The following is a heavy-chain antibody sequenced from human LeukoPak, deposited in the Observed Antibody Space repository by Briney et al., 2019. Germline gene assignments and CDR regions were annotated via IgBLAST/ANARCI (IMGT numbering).Heavy chain of an antibody. CDR2: IWYDGSNK. Sequence: PGGSLRLSCAASGFTFSSYSMNWVRQAPGKGLEWVAVIWYDGSNKYYADSVKGRFTISRDNSKNTLYLQMNGLRAEDTAVYYCARAYSSGWAFDYWGQGTLVTVSS. CDR1: GFTFSSYS. V-gene: IGHV3-33*08. D-gene: IGHD6-19*01. CDR3: ARAYSSGWAFDY. J-gene: IGHJ4*02.